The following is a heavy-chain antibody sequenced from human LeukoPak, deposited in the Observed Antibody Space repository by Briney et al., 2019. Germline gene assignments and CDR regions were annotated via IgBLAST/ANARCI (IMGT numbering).Heavy chain of an antibody. V-gene: IGHV1-8*03. CDR3: ARGRFLEWLVRPLGYYYMDV. CDR2: MNPNSGNT. Sequence: ASVKVSCKASGYTFTSYDINWVRQATGQGLEWMGWMNPNSGNTGYAQKFQGRVTITRNTSISTAYMELSSLRSEDTAVYYCARGRFLEWLVRPLGYYYMDVWGKGTTVTVSS. J-gene: IGHJ6*03. D-gene: IGHD3-3*01. CDR1: GYTFTSYD.